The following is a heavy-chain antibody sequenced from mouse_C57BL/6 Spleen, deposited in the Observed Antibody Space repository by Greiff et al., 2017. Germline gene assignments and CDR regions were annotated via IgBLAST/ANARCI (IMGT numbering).Heavy chain of an antibody. J-gene: IGHJ1*03. V-gene: IGHV1-9*01. CDR1: GYTFTGYW. CDR2: ILPGSGST. CDR3: ERRTGTDWYFDV. Sequence: QVQLQQSGAELMKPGASVKLSCKATGYTFTGYWIEWVKQRPGHGLEWIGAILPGSGSTNYNEKFKGKATFTADTASNTVYMQLNSLKTEDYAIYIYERRTGTDWYFDVWGTGTTVTVSS. D-gene: IGHD4-1*01.